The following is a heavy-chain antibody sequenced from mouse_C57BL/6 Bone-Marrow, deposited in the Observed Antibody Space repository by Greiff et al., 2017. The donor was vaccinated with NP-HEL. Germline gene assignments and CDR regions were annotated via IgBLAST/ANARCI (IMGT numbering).Heavy chain of an antibody. J-gene: IGHJ1*03. Sequence: QVQLKQPGAELVKPGASVKLSCKASGYTFTSYWMHWVKQRPGQGLEWIGMIHPNSGSTNYNEKFKSKATLTVDKSSSTAYMQLSSLTSEDSAVYYCASHITTVVAYWYFDVWGTGTTVTVSS. CDR1: GYTFTSYW. D-gene: IGHD1-1*01. CDR3: ASHITTVVAYWYFDV. V-gene: IGHV1-64*01. CDR2: IHPNSGST.